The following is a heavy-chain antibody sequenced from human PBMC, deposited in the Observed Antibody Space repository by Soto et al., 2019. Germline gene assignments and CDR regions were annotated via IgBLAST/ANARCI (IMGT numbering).Heavy chain of an antibody. Sequence: ASVKVSCKASGYTFTSYDINCVRQATGQGLEWMGWMNPNSGNTGYAQKFQGRVTMTKDTSENQVVLTMTNMDPVDTATYYCAHRRGDLLTGHYYFDYWGQGTLVTVSS. CDR1: GYTFTSYD. J-gene: IGHJ4*02. CDR3: AHRRGDLLTGHYYFDY. CDR2: MNPNSGNT. D-gene: IGHD3-9*01. V-gene: IGHV1-8*01.